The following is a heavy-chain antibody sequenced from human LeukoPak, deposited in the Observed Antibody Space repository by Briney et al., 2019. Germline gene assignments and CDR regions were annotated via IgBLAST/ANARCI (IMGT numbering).Heavy chain of an antibody. CDR1: GFTFNYAW. J-gene: IGHJ6*02. CDR3: TTDEDWNYARKDV. Sequence: GGSLRLSCAASGFTFNYAWMSWVRQVPGKGLEWVGQTVSEIDGGTTDYAAPVKGRFTVSRDDSKSTLYLQMNSLKIEDTAVYYCTTDEDWNYARKDVWGQGATVIVSS. D-gene: IGHD1-7*01. V-gene: IGHV3-15*04. CDR2: TVSEIDGGTT.